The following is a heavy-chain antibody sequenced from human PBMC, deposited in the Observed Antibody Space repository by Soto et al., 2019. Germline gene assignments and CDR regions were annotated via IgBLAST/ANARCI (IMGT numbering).Heavy chain of an antibody. CDR1: GFTVSSNY. D-gene: IGHD3-10*01. J-gene: IGHJ6*02. Sequence: EVQLVESGGGLVQPGGSLRLSCAASGFTVSSNYMSWVRQAPGKGLEWVSVIYSGGSTYYADSVKGRSTISRHNSXXXXXXXXXRXXXXXXXXXXXXXXXFXXXXXXXISGGMDVWGQGTTVTVSS. CDR3: XXXXFXXXXXXXISGGMDV. V-gene: IGHV3-53*04. CDR2: IYSGGST.